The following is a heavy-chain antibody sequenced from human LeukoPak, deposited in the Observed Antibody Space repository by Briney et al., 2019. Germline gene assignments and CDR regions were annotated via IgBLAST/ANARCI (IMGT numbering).Heavy chain of an antibody. CDR3: ARAGPYSSGFLDI. Sequence: ASVKVSCKASGYTFTGYYMHWVRQAPGQGLEWMGWINPNSGGTNYAQKFQGRVTMTRDTSISTAYMELSRLRSDDTAVYYCARAGPYSSGFLDIWDQGTMVTVSS. J-gene: IGHJ3*02. V-gene: IGHV1-2*02. CDR1: GYTFTGYY. CDR2: INPNSGGT. D-gene: IGHD6-19*01.